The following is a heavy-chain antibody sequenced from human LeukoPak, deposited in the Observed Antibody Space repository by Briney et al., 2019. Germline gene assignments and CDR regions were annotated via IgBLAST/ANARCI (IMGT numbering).Heavy chain of an antibody. D-gene: IGHD3-10*01. V-gene: IGHV1-24*01. CDR1: GYTLTELS. CDR3: ATGHMVRGVHNWFDP. J-gene: IGHJ5*02. CDR2: FDPEDGET. Sequence: ASVKVSCKVSGYTLTELSMHWVRQAPGKGLEWMGGFDPEDGETIYAQKFQGRATMTEDTSTDTAYMELSSLRSEDTAVYYCATGHMVRGVHNWFDPWGQGTLVTVSS.